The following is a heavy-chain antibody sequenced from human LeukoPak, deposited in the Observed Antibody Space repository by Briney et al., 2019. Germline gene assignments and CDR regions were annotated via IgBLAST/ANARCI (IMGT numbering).Heavy chain of an antibody. Sequence: GGSLRLSCAASGFTFSSYSMNWVRQAPGKGLEWVSAISGSGGSTYYADSVKGRFTISRDNSKNTLYLQMNSLRAEDTAVYYCAKEGNWNYAQPFDYWGQGTLVTVSS. D-gene: IGHD1-7*01. CDR2: ISGSGGST. CDR1: GFTFSSYS. J-gene: IGHJ4*02. V-gene: IGHV3-23*01. CDR3: AKEGNWNYAQPFDY.